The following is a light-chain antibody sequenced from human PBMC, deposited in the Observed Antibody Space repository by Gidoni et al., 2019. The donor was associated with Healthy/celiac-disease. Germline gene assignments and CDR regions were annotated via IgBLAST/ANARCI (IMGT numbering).Light chain of an antibody. CDR2: DVS. V-gene: IGLV2-14*03. Sequence: QSALTQPASVSGSPGQSITISCTGTSSDVGGYNYVSWYQQHPGKAPKLMIYDVSNRPSGVSNRFSGSKSGNPASLTISGLQAEDEADYYCISYTSSSTLVFGTGTKVTVL. J-gene: IGLJ1*01. CDR3: ISYTSSSTLV. CDR1: SSDVGGYNY.